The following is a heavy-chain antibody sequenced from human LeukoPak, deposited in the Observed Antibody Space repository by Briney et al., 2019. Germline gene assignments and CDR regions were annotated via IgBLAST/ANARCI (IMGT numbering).Heavy chain of an antibody. CDR2: IKPDGGET. V-gene: IGHV3-7*02. Sequence: PGGSLRLSCVASGSPFSRSWITWVRQALGKGLEWVANIKPDGGETYYVDSVKGRFTISRDNSKNTLCLQMNSLRAEDTAVFYCARGSEAGSSSWLDYWGQGTLVTVSS. D-gene: IGHD6-13*01. J-gene: IGHJ4*02. CDR3: ARGSEAGSSSWLDY. CDR1: GSPFSRSW.